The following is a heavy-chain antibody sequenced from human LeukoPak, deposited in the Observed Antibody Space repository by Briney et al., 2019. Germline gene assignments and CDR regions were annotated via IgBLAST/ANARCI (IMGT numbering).Heavy chain of an antibody. J-gene: IGHJ4*02. CDR3: ARAVVVTRYLDY. V-gene: IGHV3-64*01. CDR2: INDNGGTT. CDR1: GFTFSNYA. Sequence: GGSLRLSCAASGFTFSNYAMHWVRQAPGKGLEYVSAINDNGGTTYYANSVKGRLTISRDNSKSTLYLQMGSLRAEDMAVYYCARAVVVTRYLDYWGQGALVTVSS. D-gene: IGHD2-21*02.